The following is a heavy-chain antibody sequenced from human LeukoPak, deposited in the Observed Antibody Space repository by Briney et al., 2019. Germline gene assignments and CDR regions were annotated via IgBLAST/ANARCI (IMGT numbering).Heavy chain of an antibody. V-gene: IGHV3-7*01. J-gene: IGHJ4*02. Sequence: GGSLRLSCAASGFTFNNYWMTWVRQAPGKGLEWVASIRDDGSAKYYVDSVKGRFTISRDDAKNSLSLQMNSLRAEDTATYYCARIQLYHDDFDSWGQGTLVTVSS. CDR2: IRDDGSAK. D-gene: IGHD1-1*01. CDR1: GFTFNNYW. CDR3: ARIQLYHDDFDS.